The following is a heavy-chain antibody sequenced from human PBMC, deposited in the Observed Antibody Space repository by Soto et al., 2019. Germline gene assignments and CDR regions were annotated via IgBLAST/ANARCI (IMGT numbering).Heavy chain of an antibody. V-gene: IGHV4-4*02. CDR1: SVSISSSNW. CDR3: ARAYYYGSGSPLYYYYYYMDV. J-gene: IGHJ6*03. CDR2: IYHSGST. Sequence: QVQLQESGPGLVKPSGTLSLTCAVSSVSISSSNWWRWVRQPPWKGLEWIGEIYHSGSTNYNPSLKSRVTISVDKSKNQFSLKLSSVTAAGTAVYYCARAYYYGSGSPLYYYYYYMDVWGKGTTVTVSS. D-gene: IGHD3-10*01.